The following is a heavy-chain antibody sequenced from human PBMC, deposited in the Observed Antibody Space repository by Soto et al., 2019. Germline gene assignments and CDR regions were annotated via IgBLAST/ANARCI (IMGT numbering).Heavy chain of an antibody. D-gene: IGHD2-2*01. Sequence: PGESLKISCKGSGYSFTSYWISWVRQMPGKGLEWMGRIDPSDSYTNYSPSFQGHVTISADKSISTAYLQWSSLKASDTAMYYCARQSSIVVVPVGDLYGMDVWGQGTTVTVSS. V-gene: IGHV5-10-1*01. J-gene: IGHJ6*02. CDR2: IDPSDSYT. CDR3: ARQSSIVVVPVGDLYGMDV. CDR1: GYSFTSYW.